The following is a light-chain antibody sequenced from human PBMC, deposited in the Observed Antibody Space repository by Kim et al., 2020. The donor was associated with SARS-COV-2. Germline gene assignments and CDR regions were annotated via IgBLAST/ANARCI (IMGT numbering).Light chain of an antibody. V-gene: IGKV1-16*01. CDR3: QQYYTYPVT. CDR1: QVINRY. J-gene: IGKJ4*01. Sequence: SVGDTVTITCRASQVINRYLAWLQQKPGRAPKSLISAAGSLQIGVPSRFSGSGSGTYFTLTISGLQPEDFGTYYCQQYYTYPVTFGGGTKVDIK. CDR2: AAG.